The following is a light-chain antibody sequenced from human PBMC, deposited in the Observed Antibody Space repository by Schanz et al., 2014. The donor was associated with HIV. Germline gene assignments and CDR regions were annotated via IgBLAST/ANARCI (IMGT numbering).Light chain of an antibody. V-gene: IGLV2-14*01. Sequence: QSALTQPASVSGSPGQSITISCTGTSSDVGDYNLVSWYQQHPGKAPKLIIYEDTKRPSGVPDRFSGSKSGTSASLTISGLQSDDEAEYYCATWDITLNGPVFGGGTKLTVL. J-gene: IGLJ2*01. CDR3: ATWDITLNGPV. CDR2: EDT. CDR1: SSDVGDYNL.